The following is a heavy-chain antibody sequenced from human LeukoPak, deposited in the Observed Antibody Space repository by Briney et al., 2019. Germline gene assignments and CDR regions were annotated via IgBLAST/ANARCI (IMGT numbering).Heavy chain of an antibody. Sequence: SETLSLTCTVSGGPIGSGGYYWSWIRQHPGKGLEWIGYIYYSGSTYYNPSLKSRVTISVDTSKNQFSLKLSSVTAADTAVYYCARADHYYYYGMDVWGQGTTVTVSS. J-gene: IGHJ6*02. V-gene: IGHV4-31*03. CDR2: IYYSGST. CDR3: ARADHYYYYGMDV. CDR1: GGPIGSGGYY.